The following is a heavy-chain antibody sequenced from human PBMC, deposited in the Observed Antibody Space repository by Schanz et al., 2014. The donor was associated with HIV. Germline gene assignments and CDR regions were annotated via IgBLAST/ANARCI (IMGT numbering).Heavy chain of an antibody. CDR2: IYYSGSA. V-gene: IGHV4-31*03. D-gene: IGHD6-13*01. CDR3: VRGIATTGGDYWHFDL. J-gene: IGHJ2*01. CDR1: GGSISSGDYY. Sequence: QVQLQESGPGLVKPSQTLSLTCTVSGGSISSGDYYWSWIRQPPGKGLEWIGYIYYSGSAYYNPSLKSRVTMSLGTSKEGFSLKLTSVTAADSAVYYCVRGIATTGGDYWHFDLWGRGTRVTVTT.